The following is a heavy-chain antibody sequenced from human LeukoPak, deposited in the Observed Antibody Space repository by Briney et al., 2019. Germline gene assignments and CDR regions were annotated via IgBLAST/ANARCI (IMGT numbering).Heavy chain of an antibody. Sequence: PGGSLRLSCAASGFAFSNYAMNWVRQAPGKGLEWVSAISDGAGGRTCYTDSVKGRFTISRDNSKNTLYLQLNSLRAEDTAVYYCAKEDVDTSFDYWGQGTLVTVSS. J-gene: IGHJ4*02. V-gene: IGHV3-23*01. D-gene: IGHD5-18*01. CDR2: ISDGAGGRT. CDR3: AKEDVDTSFDY. CDR1: GFAFSNYA.